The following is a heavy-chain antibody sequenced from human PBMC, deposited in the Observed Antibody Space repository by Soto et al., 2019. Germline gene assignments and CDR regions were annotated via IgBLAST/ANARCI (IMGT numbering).Heavy chain of an antibody. Sequence: LVESGGGLVQPGGSLRLSCAASAFTFGSSGMKWVRQAPGKGLEWVSYISSSSSLIYYADSVKGRFTISRDNAQNSLYLQMNSLRDEDTAVYYCARTGGSGTNNWFDPWGQGTLVTVSP. CDR1: AFTFGSSG. CDR2: ISSSSSLI. J-gene: IGHJ5*02. CDR3: ARTGGSGTNNWFDP. D-gene: IGHD3-10*01. V-gene: IGHV3-48*02.